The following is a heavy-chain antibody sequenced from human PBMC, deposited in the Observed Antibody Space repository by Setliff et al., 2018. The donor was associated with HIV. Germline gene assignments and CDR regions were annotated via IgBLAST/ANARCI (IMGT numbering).Heavy chain of an antibody. J-gene: IGHJ1*01. CDR2: IKSKTDGGTA. D-gene: IGHD2-8*01. Sequence: GGSLRLSCVASGFTFNSAWMTWVRQAPGKGLEWVGRIKSKTDGGTADYAAPVKGRFTISIDDSKNTPYLQMNSLKTEDTAVYYCSTTASNGLLYLQQWGQGTLVTVSS. CDR3: STTASNGLLYLQQ. V-gene: IGHV3-15*01. CDR1: GFTFNSAW.